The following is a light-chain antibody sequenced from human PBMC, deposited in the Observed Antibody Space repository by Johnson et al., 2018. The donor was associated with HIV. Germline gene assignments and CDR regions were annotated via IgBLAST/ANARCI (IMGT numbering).Light chain of an antibody. J-gene: IGLJ1*01. CDR2: DNN. CDR1: SSNIGNNY. Sequence: QLVLTQPPSVSVAPGQRVTISCSGSSSNIGNNYVSWYQQLPGTAPKLLIYDNNKRPSGIPDRFSGSKSGTSATLGITGLQTGDEADYYCGTWDNSLSGLVFGTGTKFTVL. CDR3: GTWDNSLSGLV. V-gene: IGLV1-51*01.